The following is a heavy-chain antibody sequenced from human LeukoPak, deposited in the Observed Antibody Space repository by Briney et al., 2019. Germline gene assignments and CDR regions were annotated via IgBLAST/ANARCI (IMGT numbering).Heavy chain of an antibody. CDR1: GFTFSNAW. V-gene: IGHV3-15*01. D-gene: IGHD5-12*01. CDR2: IKSKTDGGTT. CDR3: TTAFGGYSGYNYFDY. J-gene: IGHJ4*02. Sequence: PGGSLRLSRAASGFTFSNAWMSWVRQAPGKGLEWVGRIKSKTDGGTTDYAAPVKGRFTISRDDSKNTLYLQMNSLKTEDTAVYYCTTAFGGYSGYNYFDYWGQGTLVTVSS.